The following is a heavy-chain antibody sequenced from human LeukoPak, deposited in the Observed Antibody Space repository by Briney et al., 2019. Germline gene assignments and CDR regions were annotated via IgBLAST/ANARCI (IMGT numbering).Heavy chain of an antibody. CDR2: IYYTGTT. CDR1: GGSISNTNYY. V-gene: IGHV4-39*07. D-gene: IGHD6-13*01. CDR3: AREEYSSDWYGHDS. J-gene: IGHJ4*02. Sequence: SETLSLTCSVSGGSISNTNYYWAWIRQFPGRGLEWIGSIYYTGTTFDNPSLKSRVTLSVDTSKNQFSLRLTSVTAADTAFYYCAREEYSSDWYGHDSWGQGTLVTVSS.